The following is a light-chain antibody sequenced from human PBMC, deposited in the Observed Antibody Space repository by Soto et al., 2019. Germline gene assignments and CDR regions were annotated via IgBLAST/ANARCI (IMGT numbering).Light chain of an antibody. Sequence: QSVLTQPASVSGSPGQSITISCTGTSSDVGSYNLVSWYQQHPGKAPKLMIYEGSKRPSGVSNRFSGSKSGNTASLTISGLQAEDEADYYRCSYAGSSTYHVFGTGTKVPVL. CDR1: SSDVGSYNL. V-gene: IGLV2-23*01. J-gene: IGLJ1*01. CDR3: CSYAGSSTYHV. CDR2: EGS.